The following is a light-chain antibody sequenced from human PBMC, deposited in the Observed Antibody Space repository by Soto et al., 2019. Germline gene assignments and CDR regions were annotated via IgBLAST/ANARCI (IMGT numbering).Light chain of an antibody. CDR3: SSYTSSSTVV. CDR1: SSDVGSYNR. V-gene: IGLV2-18*02. Sequence: QFVLTQPPSVSGSPGQSVTISCTGTSSDVGSYNRVSWYQQPPGTAPKLMIYEVSNRPSGVPDRFSGSKSGNTASLTISGLQAEDEADYYCSSYTSSSTVVFGGGTKLTVL. J-gene: IGLJ2*01. CDR2: EVS.